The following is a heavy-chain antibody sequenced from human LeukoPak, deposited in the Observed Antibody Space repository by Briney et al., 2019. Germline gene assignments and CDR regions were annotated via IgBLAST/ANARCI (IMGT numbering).Heavy chain of an antibody. J-gene: IGHJ4*02. Sequence: GGSLRLSCVPSGFTFSSYGMHWVRQAPGKGLEWVAFIRYDGSSKYYADSVKGRFTISRDNSKNTLYLEMSSLRVEDTAVYYCAKDWAVRDGYSYYFDYWDQGTLVTVSS. CDR2: IRYDGSSK. V-gene: IGHV3-30*02. D-gene: IGHD5-24*01. CDR3: AKDWAVRDGYSYYFDY. CDR1: GFTFSSYG.